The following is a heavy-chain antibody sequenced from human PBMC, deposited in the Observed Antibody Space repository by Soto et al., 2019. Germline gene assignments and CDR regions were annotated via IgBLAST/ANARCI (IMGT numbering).Heavy chain of an antibody. Sequence: VASVKVSCKASGYTFTSYGISWVRQAPGQGLEWMGWISAYNGNTNYAQKLQGRVTMTTDTSTSTAYMELRSLRSDDTAVYYFAREGLLWFGDSRKAFDIWGQGTMVTVSS. V-gene: IGHV1-18*01. D-gene: IGHD3-10*01. CDR1: GYTFTSYG. J-gene: IGHJ3*02. CDR3: AREGLLWFGDSRKAFDI. CDR2: ISAYNGNT.